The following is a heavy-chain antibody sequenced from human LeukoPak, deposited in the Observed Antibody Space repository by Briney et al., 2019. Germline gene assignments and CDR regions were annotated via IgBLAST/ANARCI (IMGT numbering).Heavy chain of an antibody. J-gene: IGHJ6*04. V-gene: IGHV3-48*03. CDR3: ARVARYCSSTSCYSAGDYYYYGMDV. D-gene: IGHD2-2*01. CDR2: ISSSGSTI. Sequence: PGGSLRLSCAASGFTFSSYEMNWVRQAPGKGLEWVSYISSSGSTIYYADSVKGRFTISGDNAKNSLYLQMNSLRAEDTAVYYCARVARYCSSTSCYSAGDYYYYGMDVWGKGTTVTVSS. CDR1: GFTFSSYE.